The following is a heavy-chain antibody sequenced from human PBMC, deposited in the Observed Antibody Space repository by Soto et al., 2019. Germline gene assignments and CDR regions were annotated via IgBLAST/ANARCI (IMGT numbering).Heavy chain of an antibody. CDR2: IYYSGST. V-gene: IGHV4-59*01. CDR1: GGSITSYY. D-gene: IGHD2-8*01. CDR3: ARRYAGNFDY. J-gene: IGHJ4*02. Sequence: SETLSLTCTVSGGSITSYYWSWIRQPPGKGLEWIGYIYYSGSTNYNPSLKSRVTISVDTSKNQFSLKLSSVTAADTAVYYCARRYAGNFDYWGQGTLVTVSS.